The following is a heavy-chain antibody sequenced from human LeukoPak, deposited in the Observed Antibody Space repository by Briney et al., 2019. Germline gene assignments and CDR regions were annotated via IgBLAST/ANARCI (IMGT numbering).Heavy chain of an antibody. CDR1: GYSFTSYW. V-gene: IGHV5-51*01. Sequence: GESLKISFKGSGYSFTSYWIGWVRPMPGKGLEWMGIIYLGDSDTRYSPSFQGQVTISADKSISTAYLQWSSLKASDTAMYYCARSPPTLYSSGWLPIDLWGQGTLVTVSS. J-gene: IGHJ5*02. D-gene: IGHD6-19*01. CDR2: IYLGDSDT. CDR3: ARSPPTLYSSGWLPIDL.